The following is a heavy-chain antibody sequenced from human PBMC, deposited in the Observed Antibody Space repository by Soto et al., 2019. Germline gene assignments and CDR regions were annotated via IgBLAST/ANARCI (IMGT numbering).Heavy chain of an antibody. CDR3: ARDLTEDILTGPTFDY. CDR1: GGSISSSSYY. V-gene: IGHV4-39*02. J-gene: IGHJ4*02. Sequence: SETLSLTCTVSGGSISSSSYYWGWIRQPPGKGLEWIGSIYYSGSTYYNPSLKSRVTISVDTSKNQFSLKLSSVTADDTAVYYCARDLTEDILTGPTFDYWGQGTLVTVSS. CDR2: IYYSGST. D-gene: IGHD3-9*01.